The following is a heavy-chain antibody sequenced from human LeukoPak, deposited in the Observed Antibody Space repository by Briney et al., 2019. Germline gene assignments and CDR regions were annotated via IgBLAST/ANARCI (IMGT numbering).Heavy chain of an antibody. V-gene: IGHV3-21*01. D-gene: IGHD1-26*01. CDR2: ISSSSSYI. CDR3: ARTRWRLMGATRGEVDY. CDR1: GFTFSSYS. J-gene: IGHJ4*02. Sequence: GGSLRLSCAASGFTFSSYSMNWVRQAPGKGLEWVSSISSSSSYIYYADSVKGRFTISRDNAKNSLYLQMNSLRAEDTAVYYCARTRWRLMGATRGEVDYWGQGTLVTVSS.